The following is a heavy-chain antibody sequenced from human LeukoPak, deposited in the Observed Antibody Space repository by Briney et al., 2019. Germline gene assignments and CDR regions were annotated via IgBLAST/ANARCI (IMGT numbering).Heavy chain of an antibody. D-gene: IGHD3-3*01. CDR2: IYHSGST. CDR1: GVSINDYF. V-gene: IGHV4-59*08. J-gene: IGHJ4*02. Sequence: SETLSLTCNVSGVSINDYFWSWIRQPPGKGLEWIGYIYHSGSTSYNPSLKSRLTMSLDTSKNQFSLKLSSVTAADTAVYYCASRSGRVTIFGVVRDYWGQGTLVTVSS. CDR3: ASRSGRVTIFGVVRDY.